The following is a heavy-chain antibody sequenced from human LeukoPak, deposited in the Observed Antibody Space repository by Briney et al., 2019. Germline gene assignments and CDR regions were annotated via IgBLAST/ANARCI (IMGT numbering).Heavy chain of an antibody. CDR3: ARTYYYDSSGYYGFDY. Sequence: ASVKVSCKASGYTFTGYYMHWVRQAPGQGLEWMGWINPNSGGTNYAQNFQGRVTMTRDTSISTAYMELSRLRSDDTAVYYCARTYYYDSSGYYGFDYWGQGTLVTVSS. J-gene: IGHJ4*02. CDR2: INPNSGGT. D-gene: IGHD3-22*01. CDR1: GYTFTGYY. V-gene: IGHV1-2*02.